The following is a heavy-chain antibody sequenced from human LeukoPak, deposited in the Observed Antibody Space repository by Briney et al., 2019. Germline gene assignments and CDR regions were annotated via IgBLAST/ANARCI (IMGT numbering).Heavy chain of an antibody. CDR3: ARVGGYYYGSGSFYFDY. D-gene: IGHD3-10*01. V-gene: IGHV4-4*07. J-gene: IGHJ4*02. CDR1: GGSISSYY. Sequence: SQTLSLTCTVSGGSISSYYSSWIRQHAGKGLEWHGRIYASGSTNYNPSLKSRVTMSVDTSKNQFSLKLSSVTAADTAVYYCARVGGYYYGSGSFYFDYWGQGTLVTVSS. CDR2: IYASGST.